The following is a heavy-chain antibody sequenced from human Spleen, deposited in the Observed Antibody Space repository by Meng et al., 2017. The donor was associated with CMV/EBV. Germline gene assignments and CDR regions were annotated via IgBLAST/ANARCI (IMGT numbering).Heavy chain of an antibody. Sequence: SETLSLTCTVSGVSISSYYWSWIRQPPGKGLEWIGYIYYSGSTNYNPSLKSRVTISLDTSKNQFSLMLSSLTAADPAVYYCARELVDNWFDPWGQGTLVTVSS. D-gene: IGHD2-15*01. V-gene: IGHV4-59*01. CDR3: ARELVDNWFDP. CDR2: IYYSGST. J-gene: IGHJ5*02. CDR1: GVSISSYY.